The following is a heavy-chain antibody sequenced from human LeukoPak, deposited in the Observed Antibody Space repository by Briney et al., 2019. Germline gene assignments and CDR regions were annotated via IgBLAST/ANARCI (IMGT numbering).Heavy chain of an antibody. Sequence: GGSLRLSCAASGFTFSSYSMNWVRQAPGKELEWVSSISSSSSYIYYADSVKGRFTISRDNAKNSLYLQMNSLRAEDTAVYYCARDSTTVVTSFDYWGQGTLVTVSS. CDR2: ISSSSSYI. J-gene: IGHJ4*02. CDR3: ARDSTTVVTSFDY. V-gene: IGHV3-21*01. D-gene: IGHD4-23*01. CDR1: GFTFSSYS.